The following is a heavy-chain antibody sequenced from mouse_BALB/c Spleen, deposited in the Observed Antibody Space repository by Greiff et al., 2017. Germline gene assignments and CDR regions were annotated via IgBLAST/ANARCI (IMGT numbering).Heavy chain of an antibody. CDR1: GYTFTSYW. CDR3: TRPAFYGSSSAWFAY. CDR2: IYPSDSYT. J-gene: IGHJ3*01. D-gene: IGHD1-1*01. Sequence: QVQLQQPGAELVRPGASVKLSCKASGYTFTSYWINWVKQRPGQGLEWIGNIYPSDSYTNYNQKFKDKATLTVDKSSSTAYMQLSSPTSEDSAVYYCTRPAFYGSSSAWFAYWGQGTLVTVSA. V-gene: IGHV1-69*02.